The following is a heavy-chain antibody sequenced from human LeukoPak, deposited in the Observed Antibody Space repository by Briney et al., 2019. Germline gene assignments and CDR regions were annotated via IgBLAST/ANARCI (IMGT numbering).Heavy chain of an antibody. V-gene: IGHV3-74*01. CDR2: INSDGGST. J-gene: IGHJ4*02. CDR3: AREYYDSSGSPYFDY. Sequence: GGSLRLSCAASGFTFSSYLMNWVRQAPRKGLVWVSRINSDGGSTTYGDSVKGRFTIARDNAKNTLYMYIHSLRAEETAVYYCAREYYDSSGSPYFDYWGQGTLVTVSS. D-gene: IGHD3-22*01. CDR1: GFTFSSYL.